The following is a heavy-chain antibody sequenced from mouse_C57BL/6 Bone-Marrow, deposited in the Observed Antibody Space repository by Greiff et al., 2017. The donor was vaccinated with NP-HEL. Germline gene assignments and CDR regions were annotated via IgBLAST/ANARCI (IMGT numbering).Heavy chain of an antibody. CDR3: ARYDGYHYFDY. J-gene: IGHJ2*01. V-gene: IGHV1-81*01. CDR1: GYTFTSYG. D-gene: IGHD2-3*01. Sequence: PLPPPGAELVRPGASVKLSCKASGYTFTSYGISWVKQRTGQGLEWIGEIHPRSGNTYYNEKFKGKATLTADKSSSTAYMELRSLTSEDSAVYFCARYDGYHYFDYWGQGTALTVSS. CDR2: IHPRSGNT.